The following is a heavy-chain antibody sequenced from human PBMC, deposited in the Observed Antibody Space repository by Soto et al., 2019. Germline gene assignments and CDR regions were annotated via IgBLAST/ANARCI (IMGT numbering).Heavy chain of an antibody. CDR3: AKDVRIRPQGYFDL. CDR1: GFTFTNSA. V-gene: IGHV1-58*01. D-gene: IGHD4-17*01. J-gene: IGHJ2*01. CDR2: IVVGSGNT. Sequence: SVKVSCKASGFTFTNSAVQWVRQARGQRLEWMGWIVVGSGNTNYAQKFQERVTIIRDMSTSTVYMELSSLRAEDTAVYYCAKDVRIRPQGYFDLWGRGTLVTVSS.